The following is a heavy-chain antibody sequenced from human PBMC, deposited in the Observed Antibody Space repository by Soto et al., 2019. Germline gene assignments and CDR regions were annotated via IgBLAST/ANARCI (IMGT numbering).Heavy chain of an antibody. Sequence: GGSLRLSCAASGFTVSSNYMSWVRQAPGKGLEWVSVIYSGGSTYYADSVKGRFTISRDNSKNTLYLQMNSLRAEDTAVYYCAKDLVGATMYYFDYWGQGTLVTVSS. CDR1: GFTVSSNY. D-gene: IGHD1-26*01. V-gene: IGHV3-66*01. CDR3: AKDLVGATMYYFDY. J-gene: IGHJ4*02. CDR2: IYSGGST.